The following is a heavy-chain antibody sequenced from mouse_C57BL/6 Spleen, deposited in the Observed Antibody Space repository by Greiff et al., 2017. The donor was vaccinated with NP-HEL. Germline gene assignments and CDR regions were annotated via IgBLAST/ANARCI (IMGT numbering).Heavy chain of an antibody. V-gene: IGHV1-26*01. CDR2: INPNNGGT. J-gene: IGHJ4*01. CDR1: GYTFTDYY. CDR3: ARRFYYGYDVWDYYAMDY. D-gene: IGHD2-2*01. Sequence: EVQLQQSGPELVKPGASVKISCKASGYTFTDYYMNWVKQSHGKSLEWIGDINPNNGGTSYNQKFKGKATLTVDKSSSTAYMALRSLTSEDSAVYYCARRFYYGYDVWDYYAMDYWGQGTSVTVSS.